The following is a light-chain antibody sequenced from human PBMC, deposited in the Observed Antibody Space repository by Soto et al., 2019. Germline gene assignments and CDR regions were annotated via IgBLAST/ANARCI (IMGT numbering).Light chain of an antibody. CDR1: SSNIGNSY. Sequence: QSVLTQTPSVSAAPGQKVTISCSGSSSNIGNSYVSWYQQLPGTAPKLLIYENDKRPSGIPDRFSGSRSVTSATLGITGLQTGDEADYYCETWDTSLSAEVFGGGTKLTVL. CDR2: END. V-gene: IGLV1-51*02. J-gene: IGLJ2*01. CDR3: ETWDTSLSAEV.